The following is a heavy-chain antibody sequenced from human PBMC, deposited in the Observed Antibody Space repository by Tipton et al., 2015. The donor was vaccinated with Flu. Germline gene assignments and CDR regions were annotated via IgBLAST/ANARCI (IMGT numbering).Heavy chain of an antibody. D-gene: IGHD3-22*01. Sequence: TLSLTCTVSGGSFSSYYWSWIRQPPGKRLEWIGYIFHSESTHYNPSLESRVIMSGDRSKNQFSLKMSAVTAADTAVYYCAREGGYSSGFSRIDFWGQGMLVIVSS. CDR3: AREGGYSSGFSRIDF. J-gene: IGHJ4*02. CDR1: GGSFSSYY. CDR2: IFHSEST. V-gene: IGHV4-59*12.